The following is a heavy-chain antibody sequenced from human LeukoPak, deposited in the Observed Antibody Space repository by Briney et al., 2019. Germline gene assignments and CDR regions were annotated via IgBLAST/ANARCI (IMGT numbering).Heavy chain of an antibody. V-gene: IGHV4-39*07. D-gene: IGHD6-19*01. Sequence: SETLSLTCTVSGGSISSSSYYWGWIRRPPGKGLEWIGSIYYSGSTYYNPSLKSRVTISVDKSKNQFSLKPSSVTAADTAVYYCASRYSSGSDYWGQGTLVTVSS. CDR2: IYYSGST. CDR1: GGSISSSSYY. J-gene: IGHJ4*02. CDR3: ASRYSSGSDY.